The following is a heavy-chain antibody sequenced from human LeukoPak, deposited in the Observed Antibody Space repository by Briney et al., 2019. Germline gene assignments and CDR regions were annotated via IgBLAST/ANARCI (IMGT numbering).Heavy chain of an antibody. J-gene: IGHJ3*02. Sequence: GGSLRLSCAASGFTFSDYYMSWIRQAPGKGLEWVSYISSSGSTIYYADSVKGRFTISRDNAKNSLYLQMNSLRAEDTAVYYCARRVIAVRSAFDIWGQGTMVTVSS. CDR1: GFTFSDYY. CDR2: ISSSGSTI. D-gene: IGHD2-21*01. V-gene: IGHV3-11*04. CDR3: ARRVIAVRSAFDI.